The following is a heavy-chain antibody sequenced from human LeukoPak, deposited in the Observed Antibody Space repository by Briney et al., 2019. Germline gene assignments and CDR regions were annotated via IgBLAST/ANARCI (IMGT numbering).Heavy chain of an antibody. CDR1: GYTFTSYG. CDR3: ARAVGYYYDSSGPAYFDY. V-gene: IGHV1-18*01. Sequence: GASVKVSCEASGYTFTSYGISWVRQAPGQGLEWMGWISAYNGNTNYAQKLQGRVTMTTDTSTSTAYMELRSLRSDDTAVYYCARAVGYYYDSSGPAYFDYWGQGTLVTVSS. J-gene: IGHJ4*02. CDR2: ISAYNGNT. D-gene: IGHD3-22*01.